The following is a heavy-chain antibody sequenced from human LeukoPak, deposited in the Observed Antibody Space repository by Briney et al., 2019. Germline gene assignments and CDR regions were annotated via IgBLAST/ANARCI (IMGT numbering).Heavy chain of an antibody. CDR3: ARLPSYGGNSNYYYYYGMDV. V-gene: IGHV5-51*01. D-gene: IGHD4-23*01. J-gene: IGHJ6*02. Sequence: ESLKISCKGSGYSFTSYWIGWVRQMPGKGLEWMGIIYPGDSDTRYSPSFQGQVTISADKSISTAYLQWSSLKASDTAMYYCARLPSYGGNSNYYYYYGMDVWGQGTTVTVSS. CDR2: IYPGDSDT. CDR1: GYSFTSYW.